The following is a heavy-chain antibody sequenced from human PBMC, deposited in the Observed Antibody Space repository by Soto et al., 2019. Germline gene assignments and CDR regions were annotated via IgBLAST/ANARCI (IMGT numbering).Heavy chain of an antibody. CDR1: GGSFSGYY. CDR3: ARVFHDYGMDD. CDR2: INHSGST. V-gene: IGHV4-34*01. Sequence: SGTLSLTCAVYGGSFSGYYWSWIRQPPGKGLEWIGEINHSGSTNYNPSLKSLVTISVDTSKNQFSLKLSSVTAADTAVYYCARVFHDYGMDDWGKGTTVTVSS. J-gene: IGHJ6*04.